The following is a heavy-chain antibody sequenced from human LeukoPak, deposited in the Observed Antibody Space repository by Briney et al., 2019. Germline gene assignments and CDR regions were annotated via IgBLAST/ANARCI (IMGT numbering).Heavy chain of an antibody. CDR1: GGSISGSSYY. J-gene: IGHJ4*02. CDR3: ARVVPIAVADY. D-gene: IGHD6-19*01. CDR2: IYYSGST. V-gene: IGHV4-39*01. Sequence: SETRSVTCTVSGGSISGSSYYWGWLRQPPGKGLEWIGGIYYSGSTYYNPSLKSRVTIFVDTSKNQFSLKLSSVTAADTAVYYCARVVPIAVADYWGQGTLVTVAS.